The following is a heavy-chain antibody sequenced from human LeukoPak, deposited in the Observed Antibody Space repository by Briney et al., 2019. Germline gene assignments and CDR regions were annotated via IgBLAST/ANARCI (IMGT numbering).Heavy chain of an antibody. CDR3: ASALGYCSGGSCYGFDN. J-gene: IGHJ4*02. CDR2: ISSSSSYI. V-gene: IGHV3-21*01. CDR1: GFTFSSYS. Sequence: GGSLRLSCAASGFTFSSYSMNWVRQAPGKGLEWVSSISSSSSYIYYADSVKGRFTISRDNAKNSLYLQMNSLRAEDTAVYYCASALGYCSGGSCYGFDNWGQGTLVTVSS. D-gene: IGHD2-15*01.